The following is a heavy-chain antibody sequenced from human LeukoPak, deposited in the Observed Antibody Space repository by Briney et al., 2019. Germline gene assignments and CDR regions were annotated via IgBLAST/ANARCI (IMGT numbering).Heavy chain of an antibody. V-gene: IGHV4-59*08. CDR3: ARHAHYYDSSGYPDY. J-gene: IGHJ4*02. CDR2: IYYSGST. Sequence: PSETLSLTCTVSGGSISSYYWSWIRQPPGKGLEWIGYIYYSGSTNCNPSLKSRVTISLDTSKNQFSLNLTSVTAADTAVYYCARHAHYYDSSGYPDYWGQGTLVTVSS. D-gene: IGHD3-22*01. CDR1: GGSISSYY.